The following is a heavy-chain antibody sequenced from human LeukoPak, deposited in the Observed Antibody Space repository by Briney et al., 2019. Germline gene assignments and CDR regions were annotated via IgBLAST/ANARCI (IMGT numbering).Heavy chain of an antibody. CDR3: ARDSVYCSSTSCYYYYYYYMDV. Sequence: GGSLRLSCAASGFTFSSYSMNWVRQAPGKGLEWVSSISSSSSYIYYADSVKGRFTISRDNAKNSLYLQMNSLRAEDTAVYYCARDSVYCSSTSCYYYYYYYMDVWGKGTTVTVSS. V-gene: IGHV3-21*01. J-gene: IGHJ6*03. D-gene: IGHD2-2*01. CDR1: GFTFSSYS. CDR2: ISSSSSYI.